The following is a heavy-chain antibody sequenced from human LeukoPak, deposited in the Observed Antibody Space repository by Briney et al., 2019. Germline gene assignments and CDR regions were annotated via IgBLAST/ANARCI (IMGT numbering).Heavy chain of an antibody. CDR1: GGSFSGYY. Sequence: SETLSLTCAVYGGSFSGYYWSWIRQPPGKGLEWIGEINHSGSTNYNPSLKSRVTISVDTSKNQFSLKLSSVTAADTAVYYCARLGLQAAGYYYYYYYMDVWGQGTMVTVSS. V-gene: IGHV4-34*01. CDR2: INHSGST. D-gene: IGHD6-13*01. CDR3: ARLGLQAAGYYYYYYYMDV. J-gene: IGHJ6*03.